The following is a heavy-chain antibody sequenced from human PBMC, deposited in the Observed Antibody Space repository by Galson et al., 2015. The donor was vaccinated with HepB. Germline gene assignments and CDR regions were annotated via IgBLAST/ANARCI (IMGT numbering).Heavy chain of an antibody. J-gene: IGHJ5*02. Sequence: SVKVSCKASGYSFTGFYIHWVRQAPGQGLEWMGWINPNSDDGDYAQKFRGRVTMTRDTSISTAYMELSRLTSDDTAIYYCARSQYQLPLAPWGQGILVTVSS. CDR1: GYSFTGFY. CDR3: ARSQYQLPLAP. D-gene: IGHD2-2*01. V-gene: IGHV1-2*02. CDR2: INPNSDDG.